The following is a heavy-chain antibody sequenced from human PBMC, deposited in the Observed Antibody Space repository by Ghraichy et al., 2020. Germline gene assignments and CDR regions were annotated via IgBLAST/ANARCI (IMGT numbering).Heavy chain of an antibody. V-gene: IGHV3-23*01. CDR2: ISGSGGST. J-gene: IGHJ6*03. Sequence: GGSLRLSCAASGFTFSSYAMSWVRQAPGKGLEWVSAISGSGGSTYYADSVKGRFTISRDNSKNTLYLQMNSLRAEDTAVYYCAKAGTGSYGLYYYYYMDVWGKGTTVTVSS. D-gene: IGHD3-16*01. CDR1: GFTFSSYA. CDR3: AKAGTGSYGLYYYYYMDV.